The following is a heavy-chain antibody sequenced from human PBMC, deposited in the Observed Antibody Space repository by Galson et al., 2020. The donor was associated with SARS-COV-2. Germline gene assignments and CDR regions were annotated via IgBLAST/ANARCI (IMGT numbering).Heavy chain of an antibody. J-gene: IGHJ6*02. D-gene: IGHD3-16*01. CDR3: ARGLRPPGGMDV. CDR2: IDPSDSYI. CDR1: GYRFTTYW. Sequence: GESLKISCKGSGYRFTTYWINWVRQMPGKGLEWMGRIDPSDSYINYGPSFQGHVTISVDKSLSTAYLQWSSLEASDSATYYCARGLRPPGGMDVWGQGTTVVVSS. V-gene: IGHV5-10-1*01.